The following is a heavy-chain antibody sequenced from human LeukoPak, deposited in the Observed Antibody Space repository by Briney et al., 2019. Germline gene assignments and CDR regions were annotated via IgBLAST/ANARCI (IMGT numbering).Heavy chain of an antibody. J-gene: IGHJ3*01. Sequence: GGSLRLSCAASGFTFSSYWMSWVRQAPGKGLEWVSGINWNGGSTGYADSVKGRFTISRDNAKNSLYLQMNSLRAEDTAVYYCARYDILTGYENWGQGTMVTVSS. CDR3: ARYDILTGYEN. CDR1: GFTFSSYW. D-gene: IGHD3-9*01. V-gene: IGHV3-20*04. CDR2: INWNGGST.